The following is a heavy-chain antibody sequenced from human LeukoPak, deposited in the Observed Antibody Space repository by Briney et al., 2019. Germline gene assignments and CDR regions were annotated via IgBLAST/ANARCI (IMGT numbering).Heavy chain of an antibody. V-gene: IGHV1-46*01. CDR2: INPSGGST. D-gene: IGHD3-3*01. CDR3: ARERDINYDFWSGYQGY. Sequence: ASVKVSCKASGSTFTSYYIHWGRQSPGQGLEWMGIINPSGGSTSYAQKFQGRVTMTRDTSTSTVYMELSSLRSEATSVCYCARERDINYDFWSGYQGYWGEGTLVTVSS. CDR1: GSTFTSYY. J-gene: IGHJ4*02.